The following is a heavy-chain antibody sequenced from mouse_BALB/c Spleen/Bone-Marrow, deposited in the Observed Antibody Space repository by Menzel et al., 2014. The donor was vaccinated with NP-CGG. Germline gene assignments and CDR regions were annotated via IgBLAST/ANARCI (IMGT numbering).Heavy chain of an antibody. CDR2: ISSGGSYT. CDR1: GFTFSSYT. J-gene: IGHJ4*01. D-gene: IGHD1-1*01. V-gene: IGHV5-6-4*01. CDR3: TRGPFYYGSSYAMDY. Sequence: EVMLVESGGGLVKPGGSLKLSCAASGFTFSSYTMSWVRQTPEKRLEWVATISSGGSYTYYPDSVKGRFTISRGNAKNTLYLQMSSLKSEDTAMYYCTRGPFYYGSSYAMDYWGQGTSVTVSS.